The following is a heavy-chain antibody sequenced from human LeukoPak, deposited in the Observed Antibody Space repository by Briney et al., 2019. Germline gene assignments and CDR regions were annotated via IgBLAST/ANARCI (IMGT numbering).Heavy chain of an antibody. Sequence: ASVKVSCKASGYTFTGYYMHWVRQAPGQGLEWMGRINPNSGGTNYAQKFQGRVAMTRDTSISTAYMELSRLRSDDTAVYHCARDLDRVGIVATIPGYWGQGTLVTVSS. J-gene: IGHJ4*02. CDR2: INPNSGGT. CDR1: GYTFTGYY. V-gene: IGHV1-2*06. CDR3: ARDLDRVGIVATIPGY. D-gene: IGHD5-12*01.